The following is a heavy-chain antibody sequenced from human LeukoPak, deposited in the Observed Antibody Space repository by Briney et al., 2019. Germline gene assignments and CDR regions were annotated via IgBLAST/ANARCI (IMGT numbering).Heavy chain of an antibody. Sequence: ASVKVSCKASGYTFTSHYMHWVRQAPGQGLEWMGIINPSGGSTSYAQKFQGRVTMTRDTSTSTVYMELSSLRSEDTAVYYCARSYYYDSSGYFPPGYWGQGTLVTVSS. CDR2: INPSGGST. V-gene: IGHV1-46*01. CDR1: GYTFTSHY. CDR3: ARSYYYDSSGYFPPGY. D-gene: IGHD3-22*01. J-gene: IGHJ4*02.